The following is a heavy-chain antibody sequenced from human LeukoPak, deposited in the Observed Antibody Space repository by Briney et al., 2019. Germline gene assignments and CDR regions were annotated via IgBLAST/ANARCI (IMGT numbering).Heavy chain of an antibody. CDR2: IYSGGST. Sequence: GGSLRLSCAASGFTVSSNYMSWVRQAPGKGLEWVSVIYSGGSTYYADSVKGRFTISRDNSKNPLYLQMNSLRAEDTAVYYCARGHHDILTGSSYWYFDLWGRGTLVTVSS. D-gene: IGHD3-9*01. CDR1: GFTVSSNY. V-gene: IGHV3-66*01. J-gene: IGHJ2*01. CDR3: ARGHHDILTGSSYWYFDL.